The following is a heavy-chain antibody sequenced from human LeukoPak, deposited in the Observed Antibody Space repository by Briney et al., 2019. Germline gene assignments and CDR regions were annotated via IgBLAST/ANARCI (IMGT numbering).Heavy chain of an antibody. J-gene: IGHJ4*02. Sequence: GGSLRLSCAASGFTFSSYAMSWVRQAPGKGLEWVSAISGSGGSTYYADSVKGRFTISRDNSKNMLYLQMNSLRAEDTAVYYCAKDRFERRAYSSGVTDYWGQGTLVTVSS. CDR3: AKDRFERRAYSSGVTDY. V-gene: IGHV3-23*01. D-gene: IGHD6-19*01. CDR2: ISGSGGST. CDR1: GFTFSSYA.